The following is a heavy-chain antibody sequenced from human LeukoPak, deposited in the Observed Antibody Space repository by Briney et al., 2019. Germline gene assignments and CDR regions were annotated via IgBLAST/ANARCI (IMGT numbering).Heavy chain of an antibody. D-gene: IGHD4-17*01. CDR2: ISAYNGNT. V-gene: IGHV1-18*04. CDR3: ARFDYGDNGGVDY. CDR1: GYTFTGSY. J-gene: IGHJ4*02. Sequence: ASVKVSCKASGYTFTGSYMHWVRQAPGQGLEWMGWISAYNGNTNYAQKLQGRVTMTTDTSTSTAYMELRSLRSDDTAVYYCARFDYGDNGGVDYWGQGTLVTVPS.